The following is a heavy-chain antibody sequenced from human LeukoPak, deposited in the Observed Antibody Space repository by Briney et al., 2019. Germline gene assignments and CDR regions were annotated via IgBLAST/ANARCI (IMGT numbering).Heavy chain of an antibody. V-gene: IGHV1-2*02. D-gene: IGHD3-16*02. CDR3: ARGEGYDYVWGSYRYTGRGLDY. CDR1: GYTFTGYY. J-gene: IGHJ4*02. CDR2: INPNSGGT. Sequence: GASVKVSCKASGYTFTGYYMHWVRQAPGQGVEWMGWINPNSGGTNYAQKFQGRVTMTRNTSISTAYMELSRLRSDDTAVYYCARGEGYDYVWGSYRYTGRGLDYWGQGTLVTVSS.